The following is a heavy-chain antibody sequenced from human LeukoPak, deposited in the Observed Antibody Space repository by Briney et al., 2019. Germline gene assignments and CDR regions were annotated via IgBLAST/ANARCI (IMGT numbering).Heavy chain of an antibody. J-gene: IGHJ4*02. CDR3: ARVVGNAFDY. CDR1: GGSVSSDIYH. CDR2: NGNA. Sequence: PSETLSLTCIVSGGSVSSDIYHWSWIRQAPGKGLEWIGHNGNANYNPSLQSRVTISVDTSKNQFSLKLRSVTAADTAVYYCARVVGNAFDYWGQGTLVTVSS. V-gene: IGHV4-61*01.